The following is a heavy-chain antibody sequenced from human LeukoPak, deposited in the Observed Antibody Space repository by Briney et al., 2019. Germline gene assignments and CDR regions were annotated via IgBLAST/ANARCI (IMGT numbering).Heavy chain of an antibody. CDR3: AKSGYDSRDYYYCYYMDV. CDR2: INPNSGGT. J-gene: IGHJ6*03. D-gene: IGHD5-12*01. Sequence: ASVKVSCKASGYTFTGYYMHWVRQAPGQGLEWMGWINPNSGGTNYAQKFQGRVTMTRDTSISTAYMELSRLRSDDTAVYYCAKSGYDSRDYYYCYYMDVWGKGTTVTVSS. V-gene: IGHV1-2*02. CDR1: GYTFTGYY.